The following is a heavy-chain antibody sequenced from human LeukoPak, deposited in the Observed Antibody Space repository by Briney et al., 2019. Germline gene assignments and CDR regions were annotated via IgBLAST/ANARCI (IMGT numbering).Heavy chain of an antibody. CDR1: GYTFTSYG. J-gene: IGHJ4*02. CDR2: ISAYNGNT. CDR3: ARAPEEGYSSGWYGDY. Sequence: ASVKVSCKASGYTFTSYGISWVRQAPGQGLEWMGWISAYNGNTNYAQKLQGRVTMTTDTSTSTAYMELRSLRSDDTAVYYCARAPEEGYSSGWYGDYWGQGTLVTVSS. V-gene: IGHV1-18*01. D-gene: IGHD6-19*01.